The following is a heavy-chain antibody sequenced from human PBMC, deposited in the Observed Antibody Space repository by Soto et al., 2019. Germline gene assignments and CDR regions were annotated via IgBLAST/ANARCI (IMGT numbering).Heavy chain of an antibody. Sequence: QVQLEQSGAEVKKTGASVKVSCKASGYTFTRSGISWVRQAPGQGPEWMGWISSYNGDTNYAQTFRGRVTMTTDTSTSTAYMELRSLRSDDTAVYYCAREGVAPYYYYGMDVWGQGTPVTVSS. CDR2: ISSYNGDT. D-gene: IGHD5-12*01. V-gene: IGHV1-18*01. J-gene: IGHJ6*02. CDR3: AREGVAPYYYYGMDV. CDR1: GYTFTRSG.